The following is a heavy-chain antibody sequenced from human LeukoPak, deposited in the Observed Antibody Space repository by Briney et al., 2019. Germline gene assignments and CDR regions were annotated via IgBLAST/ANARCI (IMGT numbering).Heavy chain of an antibody. CDR1: GGSFSGYY. V-gene: IGHV4-59*01. CDR2: IYYSGST. CDR3: ARVGPNDSSGYYYGYYYYGMDV. Sequence: SETLSLTCAVYGGSFSGYYWSWIRQPPGKGLEWIGYIYYSGSTNYNPSLKSRVTISVDTSKNQFSLKLSPVTAADTAVYYCARVGPNDSSGYYYGYYYYGMDVWGQGTTVTVSS. D-gene: IGHD3-22*01. J-gene: IGHJ6*02.